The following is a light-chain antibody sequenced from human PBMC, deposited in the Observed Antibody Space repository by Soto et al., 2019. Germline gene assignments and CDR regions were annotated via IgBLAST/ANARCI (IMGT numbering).Light chain of an antibody. J-gene: IGLJ1*01. CDR1: SSDVGTYTY. Sequence: QSVLTQPRSVSGSPGQSVTISCTGTSSDVGTYTYVSWYQQHPGKAPKLIIYDVIKRPSGVPDRFSGSKSGNTASLTISGLHAEDEADYYCCSYAGSYTHVFGTGTKLTVL. CDR3: CSYAGSYTHV. CDR2: DVI. V-gene: IGLV2-11*01.